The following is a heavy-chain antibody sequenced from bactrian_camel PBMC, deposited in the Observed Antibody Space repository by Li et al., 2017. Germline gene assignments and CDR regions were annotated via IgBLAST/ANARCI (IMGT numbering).Heavy chain of an antibody. V-gene: IGHV3S53*01. D-gene: IGHD5*01. Sequence: SLRLSCVASGYTYNNYCMGWFRQAPGKEREAVASIDIDGSTSYAESVKGRFTISQDNAKNTVYLQMNNLKPEDTAMYYCAAQAVGAPTCGASFLFIDTLVAGARGPRSPS. J-gene: IGHJ6*01. CDR1: GYTYNNYC. CDR2: IDIDGST. CDR3: AAQAVGAPTCGASFLFIDTLVA.